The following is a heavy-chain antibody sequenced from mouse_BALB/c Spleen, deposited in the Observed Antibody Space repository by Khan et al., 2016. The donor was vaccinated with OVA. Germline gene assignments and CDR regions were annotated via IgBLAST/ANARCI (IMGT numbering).Heavy chain of an antibody. Sequence: EVELVASGGGLEKPGGSLKLSCAASGFAFSSYDMSWVRQTPEKRLEWVAYISSGGGSTYYSDTVKGRFTISRDNAKNTLYLQMSSLKSEDTAMYYYARDYDYPFYSMDYWGQGTSVTVST. J-gene: IGHJ4*01. D-gene: IGHD2-4*01. V-gene: IGHV5-12-1*01. CDR1: GFAFSSYD. CDR3: ARDYDYPFYSMDY. CDR2: ISSGGGST.